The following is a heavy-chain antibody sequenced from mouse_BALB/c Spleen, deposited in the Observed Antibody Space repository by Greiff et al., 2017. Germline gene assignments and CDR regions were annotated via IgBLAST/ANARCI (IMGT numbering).Heavy chain of an antibody. CDR1: GFTFSSYA. CDR2: ISSGGST. D-gene: IGHD2-3*01. Sequence: VQLKESGGGLVKPGGSLKLSCAASGFTFSSYAMSWVRQTPEKRLEWVASISSGGSTYYPDSVKGRFTISRDNARNILYLQMSSLRSEDTAMYYCARGRDGYYPFAYWGQGTLVTVSA. V-gene: IGHV5-6-5*01. J-gene: IGHJ3*01. CDR3: ARGRDGYYPFAY.